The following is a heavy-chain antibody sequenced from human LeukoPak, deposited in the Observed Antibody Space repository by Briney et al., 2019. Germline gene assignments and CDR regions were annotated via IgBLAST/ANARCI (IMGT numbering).Heavy chain of an antibody. CDR2: IYPGDSDT. D-gene: IGHD6-19*01. CDR3: TRSTSGWYNGFDY. J-gene: IGHJ4*02. CDR1: GYIFTSYW. Sequence: GESLKISCKGSGYIFTSYWIGWVRQMPGKGLEWMGIIYPGDSDTRYSPSFQGQVTISAAKSISTAYLQWNSLKASDTAMYYCTRSTSGWYNGFDYWGQGTLVTASS. V-gene: IGHV5-51*01.